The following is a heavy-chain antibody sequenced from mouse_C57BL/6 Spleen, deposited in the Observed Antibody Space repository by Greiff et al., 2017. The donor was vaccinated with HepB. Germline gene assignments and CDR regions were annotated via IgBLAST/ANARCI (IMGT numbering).Heavy chain of an antibody. Sequence: SGPELVKPGASVKIPCKASGYTFTDYNMDWVKQSHGKSLEWIGDINPNNGGTIYNQKFKGKATLTVDKSSSTAYMELRSLTSEDTAVYYCARGGTTVVATDAMDYWGQGTSVTVSS. CDR3: ARGGTTVVATDAMDY. CDR1: GYTFTDYN. J-gene: IGHJ4*01. V-gene: IGHV1-18*01. CDR2: INPNNGGT. D-gene: IGHD1-1*01.